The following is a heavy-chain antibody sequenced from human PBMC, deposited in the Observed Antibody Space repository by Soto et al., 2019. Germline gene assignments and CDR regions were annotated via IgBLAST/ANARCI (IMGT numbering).Heavy chain of an antibody. Sequence: EVQLVESGGGLVQPGESLRLSCAASGFTVSSDYMSWVRQAPGKGLEWVSVLYSGGLTYYADSVKGRFTISRDNSENMLYLQMNSLRDEDTAVYYCARGLVRAFFDYWGQGTLVTVSS. V-gene: IGHV3-66*01. CDR1: GFTVSSDY. CDR3: ARGLVRAFFDY. J-gene: IGHJ4*02. D-gene: IGHD3-10*01. CDR2: LYSGGLT.